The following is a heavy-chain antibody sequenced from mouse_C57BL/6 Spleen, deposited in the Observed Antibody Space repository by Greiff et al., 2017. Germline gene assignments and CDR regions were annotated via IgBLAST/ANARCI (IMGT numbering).Heavy chain of an antibody. CDR3: ARGEFTTVVAPFDY. J-gene: IGHJ2*01. V-gene: IGHV1-55*01. CDR1: GYTFTSYW. CDR2: IYPGSGST. D-gene: IGHD1-1*01. Sequence: QVQLKQPGAELVKPGASVKMSCKASGYTFTSYWITWVKQRPGQGLEWIGDIYPGSGSTNYNEKFKSKATLTVDTSSSTAYMQLSSLTSEDSAVYYCARGEFTTVVAPFDYWGQGTTLTVSS.